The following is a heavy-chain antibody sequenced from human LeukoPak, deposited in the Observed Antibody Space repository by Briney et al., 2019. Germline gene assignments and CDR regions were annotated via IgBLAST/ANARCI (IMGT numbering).Heavy chain of an antibody. CDR2: IYSGGST. J-gene: IGHJ4*02. CDR3: AKGPVVRFDY. CDR1: GFTVSSNY. V-gene: IGHV3-66*01. D-gene: IGHD2-21*01. Sequence: GGSLRLSCAASGFTVSSNYMSWVRQAPGKGLEWVSIIYSGGSTYYADSVKGRFTISRDNSKNTLYLQMNGLRAEDTAVYYCAKGPVVRFDYWGQGTLVTVSS.